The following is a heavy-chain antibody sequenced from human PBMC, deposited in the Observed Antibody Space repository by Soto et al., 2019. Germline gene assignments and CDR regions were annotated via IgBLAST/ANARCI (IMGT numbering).Heavy chain of an antibody. CDR1: GGTFSSHA. Sequence: QVQLVQSGAEVKKPGSSVKVSCKASGGTFSSHAISWVRQAPGQGLEWMGGIIPFFKAANYAQKFQGRVTITADDYTSTAYMDLYSLRSEDTAVYYCARDVPLNYYDGTFSYYAMDVWGQGTTVTVCS. V-gene: IGHV1-69*01. CDR3: ARDVPLNYYDGTFSYYAMDV. CDR2: IIPFFKAA. J-gene: IGHJ6*02. D-gene: IGHD3-16*01.